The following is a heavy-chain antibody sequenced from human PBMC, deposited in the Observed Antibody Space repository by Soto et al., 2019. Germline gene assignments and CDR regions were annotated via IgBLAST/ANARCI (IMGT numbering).Heavy chain of an antibody. CDR2: IYISGII. J-gene: IGHJ4*02. D-gene: IGHD3-10*02. CDR3: ARASKFGDLYY. Sequence: SETLSLTCTVSGGSISTYYCSWIRQPAGKGLEWLGRIYISGIIDYNRSLRSRITMSADTSKNQFSLILSSVTAADTAVYYCARASKFGDLYYWGQGTLVTVSS. CDR1: GGSISTYY. V-gene: IGHV4-4*07.